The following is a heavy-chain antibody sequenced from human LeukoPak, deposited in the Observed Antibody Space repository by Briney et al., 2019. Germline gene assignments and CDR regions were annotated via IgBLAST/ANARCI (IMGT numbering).Heavy chain of an antibody. CDR1: GFPFSSYD. CDR2: IWYDGGNK. D-gene: IGHD3-22*01. V-gene: IGHV3-33*08. Sequence: GGSLRLSCATSGFPFSSYDMNWVRQAPGKGLEWVAVIWYDGGNKYYADSVKGRFTISRDNSKNTLYLQMNSLRAEDTAVYYCARGNYYDSSGYFWGQGTLVTVSS. J-gene: IGHJ4*02. CDR3: ARGNYYDSSGYF.